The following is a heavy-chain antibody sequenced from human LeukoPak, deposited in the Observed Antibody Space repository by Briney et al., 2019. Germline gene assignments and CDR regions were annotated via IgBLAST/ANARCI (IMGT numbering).Heavy chain of an antibody. D-gene: IGHD3-10*02. CDR2: ISSSGSTI. V-gene: IGHV3-48*03. CDR3: AELGITMIGGV. J-gene: IGHJ6*04. Sequence: GGSLRLSCAASVFTFSSYEMNWVRQAPGKGLEWVSYISSSGSTIYYADSVKGRFTISRDNAKNSLYLQMNSLKAEDTAVYYCAELGITMIGGVWGKGTTVTISS. CDR1: VFTFSSYE.